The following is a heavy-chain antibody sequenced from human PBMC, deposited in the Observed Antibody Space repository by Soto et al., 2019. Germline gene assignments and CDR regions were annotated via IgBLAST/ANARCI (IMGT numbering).Heavy chain of an antibody. CDR1: GFTFGNCA. D-gene: IGHD2-15*01. Sequence: EVQLLESGGGLVQPGGSLRLSCAASGFTFGNCAMSWVRQVPGKGLECVSVISGSGGSTYYADSVKGRFTISRDNSKNPLYLQMNSLRAEDTAGYYCAKSYWSGALGGSHWGQGTLVTVSS. J-gene: IGHJ1*01. V-gene: IGHV3-23*01. CDR3: AKSYWSGALGGSH. CDR2: ISGSGGST.